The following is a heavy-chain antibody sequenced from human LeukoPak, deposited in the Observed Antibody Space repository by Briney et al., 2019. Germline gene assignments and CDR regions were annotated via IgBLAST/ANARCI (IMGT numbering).Heavy chain of an antibody. D-gene: IGHD6-19*01. CDR2: IRSDGNNK. Sequence: GGSLRLSCSASGFTFSSYGMHWVRQAPGKGLEWVAFIRSDGNNKNYADSVKDRFTLSRDNSKNTLYVQMNSLRDEDTAVYYCAKGAGWSYDYWGQGTLVIVSS. V-gene: IGHV3-30*02. CDR3: AKGAGWSYDY. CDR1: GFTFSSYG. J-gene: IGHJ4*02.